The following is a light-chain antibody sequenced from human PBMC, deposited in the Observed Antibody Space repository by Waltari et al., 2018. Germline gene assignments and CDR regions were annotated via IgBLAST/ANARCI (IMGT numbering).Light chain of an antibody. Sequence: EVVMTQSPATMSVSPGERATLSCRASQIVSTDLAWYQQRPGQGPRLLIYGTSTRATGVPARFSGSGSGTEFTLTISSLQSEDFAVYYCQQYGSSLGTFGQGTKVEIK. CDR3: QQYGSSLGT. CDR2: GTS. V-gene: IGKV3-15*01. J-gene: IGKJ1*01. CDR1: QIVSTD.